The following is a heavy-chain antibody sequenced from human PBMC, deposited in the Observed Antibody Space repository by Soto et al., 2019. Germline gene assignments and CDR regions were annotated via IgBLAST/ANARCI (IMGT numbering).Heavy chain of an antibody. J-gene: IGHJ6*02. CDR3: ARGALTNTIVGATTDLDYYYGMDV. Sequence: ASVKVSCKASGYTFTSYGISWVRQAPGQGLEWMGWISAYNGNTNYAQKLQGRVTMTTDTSTSTAYMELRSLRSVDTAVYYCARGALTNTIVGATTDLDYYYGMDVWGQGTTVTVSS. V-gene: IGHV1-18*01. CDR2: ISAYNGNT. D-gene: IGHD1-26*01. CDR1: GYTFTSYG.